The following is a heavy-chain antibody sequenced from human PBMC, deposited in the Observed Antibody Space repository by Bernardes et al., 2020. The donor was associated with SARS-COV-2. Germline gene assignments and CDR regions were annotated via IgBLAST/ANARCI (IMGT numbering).Heavy chain of an antibody. V-gene: IGHV1-2*02. Sequence: ASVKVSCKASGYIFTGYYMHWVRQAPGQGLEWMGWINPNTGGTNYAQKFQGRVTMTRDTSIRTAYMVLSRLRFDDTAVYYCARGNVDTAMPDFDYWGQGTLVTVSS. D-gene: IGHD5-18*01. CDR1: GYIFTGYY. J-gene: IGHJ4*02. CDR2: INPNTGGT. CDR3: ARGNVDTAMPDFDY.